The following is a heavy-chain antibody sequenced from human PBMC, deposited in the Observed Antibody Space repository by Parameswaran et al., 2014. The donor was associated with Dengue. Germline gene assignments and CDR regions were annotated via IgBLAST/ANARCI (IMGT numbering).Heavy chain of an antibody. V-gene: IGHV5-10-1*01. CDR3: ARHFSFGFWSGYYPVDY. D-gene: IGHD3-3*01. Sequence: VRQMPGKGLEWMGRIDPSDSYTNYSPSFQGHVTISADKSISTAYLQWSSLKASDTAMYYCARHFSFGFWSGYYPVDYWGQGTLVTVSS. CDR2: IDPSDSYT. J-gene: IGHJ4*02.